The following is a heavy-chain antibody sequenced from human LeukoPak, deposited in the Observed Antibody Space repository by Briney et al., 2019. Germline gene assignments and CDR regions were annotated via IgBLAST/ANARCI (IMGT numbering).Heavy chain of an antibody. CDR1: GGSINNYY. V-gene: IGHV4-59*01. Sequence: KSSETLSLTCTVSGGSINNYYWSWVRQPPGAGLEWLAYIYYTGSTNYNPSLKTRLTISVDTSKNQFSLKLSSVTAADTAVYYCARGFPFDYWGQGTLVTVSS. D-gene: IGHD2-21*01. J-gene: IGHJ4*02. CDR2: IYYTGST. CDR3: ARGFPFDY.